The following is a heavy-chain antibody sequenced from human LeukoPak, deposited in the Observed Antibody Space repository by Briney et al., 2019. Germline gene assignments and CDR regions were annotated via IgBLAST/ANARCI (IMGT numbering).Heavy chain of an antibody. D-gene: IGHD2-8*01. J-gene: IGHJ4*02. V-gene: IGHV3-23*01. CDR1: GFTFSNSA. CDR3: AKDRAHGYGVSFCDY. Sequence: PGGSLKLSCAASGFTFSNSAMSWVRQAPGKGLEWVSTISGSGGTTYYADSVRGRFTISRDNSKNTLFLQMHSLRAEDTAVYYCAKDRAHGYGVSFCDYWGQGTLVTVSS. CDR2: ISGSGGTT.